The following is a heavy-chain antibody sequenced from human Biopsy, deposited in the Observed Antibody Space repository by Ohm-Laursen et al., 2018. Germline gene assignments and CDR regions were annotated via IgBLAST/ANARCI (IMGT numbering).Heavy chain of an antibody. V-gene: IGHV3-23*01. Sequence: SLTLSCAASGFGFSSYGIHWGRQAPGRGLERVSVIRGSGAYTYYADSVKGRFTISRDNSKNTLYLQMNSLRVEDTAVYFCAKDWISQYYYDSRDDHWGQGTLVIVSS. J-gene: IGHJ5*02. CDR3: AKDWISQYYYDSRDDH. D-gene: IGHD3-22*01. CDR1: GFGFSSYG. CDR2: IRGSGAYT.